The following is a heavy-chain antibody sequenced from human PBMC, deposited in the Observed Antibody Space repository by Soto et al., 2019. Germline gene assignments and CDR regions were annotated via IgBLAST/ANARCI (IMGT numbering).Heavy chain of an antibody. D-gene: IGHD2-2*01. V-gene: IGHV3-21*01. CDR1: GFTFSRYG. CDR3: ARDPSEGRVGNRFES. Sequence: EVQLVESGGGLVKPGGSLRLSCAASGFTFSRYGMSWVRQAPGTGLEWVASISMTTSYVYYADSVKGRFSISRDNAKKILYLEMYALRTEDTAVYYCARDPSEGRVGNRFESGGQGTLVTVSS. J-gene: IGHJ5*01. CDR2: ISMTTSYV.